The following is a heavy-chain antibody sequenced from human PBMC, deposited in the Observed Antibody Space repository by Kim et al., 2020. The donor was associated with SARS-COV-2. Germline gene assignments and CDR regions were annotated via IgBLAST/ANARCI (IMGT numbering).Heavy chain of an antibody. CDR3: ARHVDTTIVDDY. D-gene: IGHD5-18*01. J-gene: IGHJ4*02. V-gene: IGHV4-31*03. Sequence: SETLSLTCTVSGGSISSGGYYWSWIRQHPGKGLEWIGYIYYSGTTYYNPSLKSRATISVDTSKNQFSLKLSSVTAADTAVYYYARHVDTTIVDDYWGQGTLVTVSS. CDR1: GGSISSGGYY. CDR2: IYYSGTT.